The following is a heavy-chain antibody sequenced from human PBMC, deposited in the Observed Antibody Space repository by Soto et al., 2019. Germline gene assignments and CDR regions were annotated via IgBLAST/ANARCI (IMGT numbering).Heavy chain of an antibody. CDR2: INTDNGNT. CDR1: GYTFTSCA. D-gene: IGHD6-19*01. Sequence: QVQVVQSGAEVKKPGASVKVSCKASGYTFTSCAIHWVRQAPGQRLEWMGWINTDNGNTKYSQRFQGRVTITRHTSASTAYMELSNLISEDTAVYYCARDRAVDWYFDLWGRGTLVTVSS. J-gene: IGHJ2*01. CDR3: ARDRAVDWYFDL. V-gene: IGHV1-3*04.